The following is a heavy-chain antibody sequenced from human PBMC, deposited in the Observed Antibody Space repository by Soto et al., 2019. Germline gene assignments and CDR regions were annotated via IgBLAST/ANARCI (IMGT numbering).Heavy chain of an antibody. D-gene: IGHD3-22*01. CDR3: GRSSGWIFDY. CDR2: IKEEGGEK. CDR1: GFTFKNYL. J-gene: IGHJ4*02. Sequence: VVLVEYGGGLVQPGGSLRVSCAGSGFTFKNYLMHWVRQAPGKGLEWVANIKEEGGEKYYGQCLCTISRNDAKTSVYLQMNIRRDEDTAVYYCGRSSGWIFDYWGQGTLVSVSS. V-gene: IGHV3-7*03.